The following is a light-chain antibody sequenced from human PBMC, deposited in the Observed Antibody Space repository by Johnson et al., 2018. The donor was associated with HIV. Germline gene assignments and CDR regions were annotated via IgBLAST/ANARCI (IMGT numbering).Light chain of an antibody. Sequence: VLTQPPSVSVSLGQMARITCSGEALPKKYAYWYQQKPGQFPVLVIYKDSERPSGIPDRFSGSKSGTSATLGITGLQTGDEADYYCGTWDSSLSAYVFGTGTKVTVL. J-gene: IGLJ1*01. CDR2: KDS. V-gene: IGLV3-16*01. CDR3: GTWDSSLSAYV. CDR1: ALPKKY.